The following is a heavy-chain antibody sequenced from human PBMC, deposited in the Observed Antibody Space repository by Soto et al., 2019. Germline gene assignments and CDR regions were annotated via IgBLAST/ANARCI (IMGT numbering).Heavy chain of an antibody. J-gene: IGHJ4*02. Sequence: QLQLQESGPGLVKPSETLSLTCTVSRGSIGTTSYYWGWISQSPVKRQEWIGSIFYSGHTYYNPSHKSRVNISVDTSKYEFSLKLNSVTAADTAVYYCARMGDYHIGRIDYWGQGTLVTVSS. CDR1: RGSIGTTSYY. V-gene: IGHV4-39*01. CDR2: IFYSGHT. D-gene: IGHD4-17*01. CDR3: ARMGDYHIGRIDY.